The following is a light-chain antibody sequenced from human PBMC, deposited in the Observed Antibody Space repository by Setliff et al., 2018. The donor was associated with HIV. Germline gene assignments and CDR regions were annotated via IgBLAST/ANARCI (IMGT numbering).Light chain of an antibody. Sequence: QSALAQPASVSGSPGQSITISCTGTSSDVGGYNYVSWYQQYPGKAPKLMIYDVSKRPSGVSNRFSGSKSGNTASLTISGLQAEDEADYYCGSYTSSSTLVSGGGTKVTVL. V-gene: IGLV2-14*03. CDR2: DVS. CDR3: GSYTSSSTLV. CDR1: SSDVGGYNY. J-gene: IGLJ2*01.